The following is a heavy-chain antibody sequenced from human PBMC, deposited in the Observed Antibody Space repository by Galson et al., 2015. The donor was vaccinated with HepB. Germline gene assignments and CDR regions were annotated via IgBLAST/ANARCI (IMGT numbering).Heavy chain of an antibody. CDR1: GGTFSSYA. D-gene: IGHD5-18*01. V-gene: IGHV1-69*01. J-gene: IGHJ3*02. Sequence: VKVSCKASGGTFSSYAISWVRQAPGQGLEWMGGIIPIFGTANYAQKFQGRVTITADESTSTAYMELSSLRSEDTAVYYCARAGTAMVLGAFDIWGQGTMVTVSS. CDR3: ARAGTAMVLGAFDI. CDR2: IIPIFGTA.